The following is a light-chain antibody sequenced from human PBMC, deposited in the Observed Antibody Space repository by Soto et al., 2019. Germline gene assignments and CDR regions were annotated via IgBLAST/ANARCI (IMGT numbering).Light chain of an antibody. J-gene: IGLJ1*01. CDR2: AVT. V-gene: IGLV2-14*01. CDR3: ISYTISSTL. CDR1: SSDVGGYNY. Sequence: QSALTQPASVSGSPGQSITISCTGTSSDVGGYNYVSWYQQHPGKAPKLMIYAVTDRPSGVSSRFSGSKSGNTASLTISGLQAEDEADYYCISYTISSTLFGTWNKLTVL.